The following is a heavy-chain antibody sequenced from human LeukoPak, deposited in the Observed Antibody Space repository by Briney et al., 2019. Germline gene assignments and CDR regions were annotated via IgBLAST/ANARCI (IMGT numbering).Heavy chain of an antibody. CDR3: ARDRNHAFDF. Sequence: GASVKVSCKASGYTFTINGISWVRQAPGQGLEWMGWISANSGNTNYAQRLQGRVTMTTDTSTTTAYMELRSLRSDDTAVDYCARDRNHAFDFWGQGTMVTVSS. CDR1: GYTFTING. CDR2: ISANSGNT. V-gene: IGHV1-18*01. J-gene: IGHJ3*01.